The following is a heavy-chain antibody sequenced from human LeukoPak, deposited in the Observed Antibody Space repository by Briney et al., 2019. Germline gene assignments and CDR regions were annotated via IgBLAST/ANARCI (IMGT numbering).Heavy chain of an antibody. CDR1: GFTFSGYS. CDR2: IRSSGSTI. V-gene: IGHV3-48*04. D-gene: IGHD1-7*01. Sequence: PGGSLRLSCTASGFTFSGYSMNWVRQAPGKGLEWTSYIRSSGSTIYYADSMKGRFTISRDNAKNSLYLQMNSLRAEDTAVYYCARMNYISSGWGAPFDYWGQGTLVTVSS. CDR3: ARMNYISSGWGAPFDY. J-gene: IGHJ4*02.